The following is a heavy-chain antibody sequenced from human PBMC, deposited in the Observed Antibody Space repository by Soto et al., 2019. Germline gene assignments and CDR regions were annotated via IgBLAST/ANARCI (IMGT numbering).Heavy chain of an antibody. Sequence: ASVKVSCKASGYTFSEFFIYWLRQAPGQGPEWMGWVNPNTGGSNSEQEFQGRVTMTWDTSSTTAYMELRNLRSDDTAVYYCAREVHCSKTHCSSVSWFDPWGQATLVTVS. CDR3: AREVHCSKTHCSSVSWFDP. V-gene: IGHV1-2*02. J-gene: IGHJ5*02. CDR2: VNPNTGGS. D-gene: IGHD3-10*01. CDR1: GYTFSEFF.